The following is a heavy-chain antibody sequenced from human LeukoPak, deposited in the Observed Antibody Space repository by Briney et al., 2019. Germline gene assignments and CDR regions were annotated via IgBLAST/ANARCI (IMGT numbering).Heavy chain of an antibody. V-gene: IGHV1-18*01. D-gene: IGHD3-16*01. CDR1: GYTFTSYG. J-gene: IGHJ4*02. CDR3: ARDLTDLDY. Sequence: ASVKVSCKASGYTFTSYGISWVRQAPGQGLEWMGWISTYNANTIYAQHLQGRVTMTTDTSTGTVYMDLRSLRSDDTAVYYCARDLTDLDYWGQGTLVTVSS. CDR2: ISTYNANT.